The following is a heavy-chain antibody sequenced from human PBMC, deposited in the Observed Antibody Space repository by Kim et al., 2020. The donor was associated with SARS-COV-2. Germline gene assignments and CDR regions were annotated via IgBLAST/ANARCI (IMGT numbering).Heavy chain of an antibody. CDR3: ARAMGGSYYYGMDV. Sequence: GGSLRLSCAASGFTFSSYAMHWVRQAPGKGLEWVAVISYDGSNKYYADSVKGRFTISRDNSKNTLYLQMNSLRAEDTAVYYCARAMGGSYYYGMDVWGQGTTVTVSS. V-gene: IGHV3-30-3*01. CDR1: GFTFSSYA. J-gene: IGHJ6*02. D-gene: IGHD1-26*01. CDR2: ISYDGSNK.